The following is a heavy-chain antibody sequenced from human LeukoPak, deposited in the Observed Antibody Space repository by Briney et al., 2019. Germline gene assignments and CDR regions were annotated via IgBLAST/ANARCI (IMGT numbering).Heavy chain of an antibody. J-gene: IGHJ4*02. CDR1: GGTFSSYT. Sequence: ASVKVSCKASGGTFSSYTISWVRQAPGQGLEWMGRIIPILGIANYAQKFQGRVTITADKSTSTAYMELSSLRAEDTALYHCAKDSNDDFWKSFDFWGQGTLVTVSS. CDR3: AKDSNDDFWKSFDF. V-gene: IGHV1-69*04. D-gene: IGHD3-3*01. CDR2: IIPILGIA.